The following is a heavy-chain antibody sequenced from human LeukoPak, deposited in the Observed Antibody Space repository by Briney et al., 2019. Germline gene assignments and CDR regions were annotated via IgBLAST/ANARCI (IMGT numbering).Heavy chain of an antibody. J-gene: IGHJ5*02. CDR1: GGSFSGYY. CDR2: INHSGST. Sequence: PSETLSLTCAVYGGSFSGYYWSWIRQPPGKGLEWIGEINHSGSTNYNPSLKSRVTISVDTSKNQFSLKLSSVTAADTAVYYCARVGGNWSYNWFDPWGQGTLVTVSS. D-gene: IGHD1-1*01. CDR3: ARVGGNWSYNWFDP. V-gene: IGHV4-34*01.